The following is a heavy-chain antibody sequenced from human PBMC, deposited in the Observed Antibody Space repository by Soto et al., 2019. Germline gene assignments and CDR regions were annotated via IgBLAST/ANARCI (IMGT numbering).Heavy chain of an antibody. V-gene: IGHV1-18*01. CDR3: ARDRGPGILWFGEHSYYYYYMDV. CDR2: ISAYNGNT. D-gene: IGHD3-10*01. J-gene: IGHJ6*03. Sequence: ASVKVSCKASGYTFTSYGISWVRQAPGQGLEWMGWISAYNGNTNYAQKLQGRVTMTTDTSTSTASLKLSSVTAADTAVYYCARDRGPGILWFGEHSYYYYYMDVWGKGTTVTVSS. CDR1: GYTFTSYG.